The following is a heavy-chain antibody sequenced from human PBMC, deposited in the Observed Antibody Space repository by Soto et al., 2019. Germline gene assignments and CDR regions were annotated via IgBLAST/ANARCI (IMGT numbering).Heavy chain of an antibody. CDR3: ARDRPRYDFWSGYYDY. CDR1: GFTFSSYW. D-gene: IGHD3-3*01. J-gene: IGHJ4*02. CDR2: IKQDGSEK. V-gene: IGHV3-7*05. Sequence: EVQLVESGGGLVQPGGSLRLSCAASGFTFSSYWMSWVRQAPGKGLEWVVNIKQDGSEKYYVDSVKGRFTISRDNAKNSLYLQMNSLRAEDTAVYYCARDRPRYDFWSGYYDYWGQGTLVTVSS.